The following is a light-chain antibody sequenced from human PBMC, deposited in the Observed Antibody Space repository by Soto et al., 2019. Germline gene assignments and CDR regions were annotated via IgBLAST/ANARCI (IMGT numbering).Light chain of an antibody. CDR2: AAS. V-gene: IGKV1-27*01. CDR1: QGISNF. J-gene: IGKJ5*01. CDR3: QKYSSVIT. Sequence: DIQMTQSPSSLSASVGDRVTITCRASQGISNFLAWYQQKPGKVPKLLISAASTLQSGVPSRFSGSGSGTHITLTITSLQPEDVATYYCQKYSSVITFGQGTRLEI.